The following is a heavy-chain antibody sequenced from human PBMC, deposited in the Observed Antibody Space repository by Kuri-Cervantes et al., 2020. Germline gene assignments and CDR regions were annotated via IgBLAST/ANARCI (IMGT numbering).Heavy chain of an antibody. J-gene: IGHJ3*02. CDR2: ITSSGSSI. V-gene: IGHV3-48*03. CDR1: GFTFSSYE. D-gene: IGHD2-2*02. CDR3: ARGGYCTSTICYRLNAFEI. Sequence: GESLKISCAASGFTFSSYEMNWVRQAPGKGLEWVSHITSSGSSIYYADSVKGRFIISRDNAENSLFLQMDSLRAEDTAVYYCARGGYCTSTICYRLNAFEIWGQGTMVTVSS.